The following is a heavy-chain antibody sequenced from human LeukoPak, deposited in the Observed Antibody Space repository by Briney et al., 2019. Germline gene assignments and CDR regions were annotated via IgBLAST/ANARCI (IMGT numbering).Heavy chain of an antibody. V-gene: IGHV1-2*02. D-gene: IGHD3-3*01. J-gene: IGHJ3*02. CDR2: INPNSGGT. CDR1: GYTFTGDY. CDR3: ARDAPSHYDFWSGYYSYAFDI. Sequence: ASVKVSCKASGYTFTGDYMHWVRQAPGQGLEWMGWINPNSGGTNNAQKFQGRVTMTRDTSISTAYMELSRLRSDDTAVYYCARDAPSHYDFWSGYYSYAFDIWGQGTMVTVSS.